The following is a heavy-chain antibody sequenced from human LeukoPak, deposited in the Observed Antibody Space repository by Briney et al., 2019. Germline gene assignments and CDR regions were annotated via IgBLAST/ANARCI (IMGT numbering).Heavy chain of an antibody. CDR3: AKEGNAGYSYGYYFDY. CDR1: GFTFSSYG. Sequence: GGSLRLSCAASGFTFSSYGMHWVRQAPGKGLEWVAFIRYDGSNKYYADSVKGRFTISRDNSKNTLYLQMNSLRAEDTAVYYCAKEGNAGYSYGYYFDYWGQGTLVTVSS. D-gene: IGHD5-18*01. V-gene: IGHV3-30*02. J-gene: IGHJ4*02. CDR2: IRYDGSNK.